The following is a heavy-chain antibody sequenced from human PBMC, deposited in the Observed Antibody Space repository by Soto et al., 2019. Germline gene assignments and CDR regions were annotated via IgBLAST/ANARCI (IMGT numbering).Heavy chain of an antibody. J-gene: IGHJ4*02. Sequence: ASLKVSCKASGYTFTSYYMHWVRQAPGQGLEWMGIINPTGGSTSYAQKFQGRVTMNRDTSTSTVYMELSSLRSEDTAVYYCARDGYSCGYDFDXWGQGTPVTVSX. D-gene: IGHD5-18*01. V-gene: IGHV1-46*01. CDR1: GYTFTSYY. CDR3: ARDGYSCGYDFDX. CDR2: INPTGGST.